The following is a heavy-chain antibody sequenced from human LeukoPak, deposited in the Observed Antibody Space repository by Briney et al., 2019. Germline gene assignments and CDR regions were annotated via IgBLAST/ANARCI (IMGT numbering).Heavy chain of an antibody. CDR2: IYSGGST. J-gene: IGHJ4*02. D-gene: IGHD6-19*01. CDR3: ARGTQQWLVLDY. Sequence: GGSLRLSCAASGFTVSSNYMSWVRQAPGKGLEGVSVIYSGGSTYYADSVKGRFTISRDNSKNTLYLQMNSLRAEDTAVYYCARGTQQWLVLDYWGQGTLVTVSS. CDR1: GFTVSSNY. V-gene: IGHV3-53*01.